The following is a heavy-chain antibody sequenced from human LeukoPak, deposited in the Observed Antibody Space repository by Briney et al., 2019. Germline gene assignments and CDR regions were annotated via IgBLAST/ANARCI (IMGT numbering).Heavy chain of an antibody. CDR3: ARVDSSGWYVIDY. D-gene: IGHD6-19*01. CDR2: INPNSGGT. CDR1: GYTFTGYY. Sequence: GASVKVSCKASGYTFTGYYIHWVRQAPGQGLEWMGWINPNSGGTNYAQKFQGRVTMTRDTSISTAYMELSRLRSDDTAVYYCARVDSSGWYVIDYWGQGTLVTVSS. J-gene: IGHJ4*02. V-gene: IGHV1-2*02.